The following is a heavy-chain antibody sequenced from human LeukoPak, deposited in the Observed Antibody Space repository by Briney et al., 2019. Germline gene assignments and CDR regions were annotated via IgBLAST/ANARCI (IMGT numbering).Heavy chain of an antibody. Sequence: GESLKISCKGSGYSFASYWIAWVRQMPGKGLEWMGGIYPGNSDITYSPSFQGQVTFSADKSISTAHLHWSSLKASDTAMYYCATRGGGQMVRGIPDAFDIWGQGTMVTVSS. CDR3: ATRGGGQMVRGIPDAFDI. V-gene: IGHV5-51*01. D-gene: IGHD3-10*01. CDR1: GYSFASYW. J-gene: IGHJ3*02. CDR2: IYPGNSDI.